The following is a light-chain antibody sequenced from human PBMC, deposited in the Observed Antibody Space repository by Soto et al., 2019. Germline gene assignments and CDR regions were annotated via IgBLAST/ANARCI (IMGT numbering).Light chain of an antibody. J-gene: IGKJ1*01. V-gene: IGKV3-20*01. CDR1: QSINNYF. CDR3: QQYTNAPRT. CDR2: RAS. Sequence: EIVLTQSPGTLSLSPGETATLSCRASQSINNYFLAWHQQRPGQAPRLLIFRASQMASGIPDRFRGSGSGTDFTLTITRLEPEDFAVYYCQQYTNAPRTFGQGTKLEIK.